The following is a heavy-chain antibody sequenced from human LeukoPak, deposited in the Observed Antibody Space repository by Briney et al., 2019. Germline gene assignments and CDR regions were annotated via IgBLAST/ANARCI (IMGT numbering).Heavy chain of an antibody. CDR2: IIPIFGTA. Sequence: SVKVSCKASGGTFSSYAISWVRQAPGQGLEWMGGIIPIFGTANYAQKFQGRVTITADESTSTAYMELSRLRSEDTAVYYCARDQDMVRGNWFDPWGQGTLVTVSS. V-gene: IGHV1-69*01. CDR1: GGTFSSYA. D-gene: IGHD3-10*01. J-gene: IGHJ5*02. CDR3: ARDQDMVRGNWFDP.